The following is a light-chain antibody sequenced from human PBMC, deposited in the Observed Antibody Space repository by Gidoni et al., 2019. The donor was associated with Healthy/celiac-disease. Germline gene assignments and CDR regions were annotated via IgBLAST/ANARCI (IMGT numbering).Light chain of an antibody. CDR1: SSNIGSNY. CDR3: AAWDDSLSGRV. J-gene: IGLJ3*02. CDR2: SNN. V-gene: IGLV1-47*02. Sequence: QSVLPPPPSASGTPGQGVTISCSGSSSNIGSNYVYWYQQLQGTAPKLLIYSNNQRPSGVPDRFSGSKSGTSASLAISGLRSEDEADYYCAAWDDSLSGRVFGGGTKLTVL.